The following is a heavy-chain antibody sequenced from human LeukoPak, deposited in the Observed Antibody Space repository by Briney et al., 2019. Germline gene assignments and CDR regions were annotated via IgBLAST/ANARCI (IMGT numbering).Heavy chain of an antibody. J-gene: IGHJ4*02. D-gene: IGHD3-16*01. CDR3: ARDLLRLGDQTAGIFDY. CDR1: GYAFTGYY. Sequence: ASVKVSCKASGYAFTGYYMHWVRQAPGHGLEWMGWLNPNSGGANYAQNFQGRVTMTRDTSISTAYMELSRLRSDETAVYYCARDLLRLGDQTAGIFDYWGQGTLVTVSS. CDR2: LNPNSGGA. V-gene: IGHV1-2*02.